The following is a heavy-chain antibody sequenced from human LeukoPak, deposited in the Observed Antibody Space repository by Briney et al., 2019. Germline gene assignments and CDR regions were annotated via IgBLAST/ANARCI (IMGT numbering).Heavy chain of an antibody. V-gene: IGHV3-30*03. Sequence: GGSLRLSCAASGFTFSSYGMHWVRQAPGRGLEWVAVISYDGSNKYYADSVKGRFTISRDNSKNTLYLQMNSLRAEDTAVYYCARDQIDNYYDSGSFYAYWGQGTLVTVSS. CDR1: GFTFSSYG. CDR3: ARDQIDNYYDSGSFYAY. CDR2: ISYDGSNK. J-gene: IGHJ4*02. D-gene: IGHD3-10*01.